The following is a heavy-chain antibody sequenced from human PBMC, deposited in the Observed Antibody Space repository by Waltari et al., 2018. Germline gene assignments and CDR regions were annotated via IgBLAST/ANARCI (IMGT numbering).Heavy chain of an antibody. V-gene: IGHV3-74*01. CDR3: ASARYSGTYYNDY. J-gene: IGHJ4*02. CDR2: INRDGSST. CDR1: GFTFSSFW. D-gene: IGHD1-26*01. Sequence: EVQLVESGGGLVQPGGSLRLSCAASGFTFSSFWMHWVRQAPGKGLVWGSRINRDGSSTSYADSVKGRFTISRDNAKNTLYLQMNSLRAEDTAVYYCASARYSGTYYNDYWGQGMLVTVSP.